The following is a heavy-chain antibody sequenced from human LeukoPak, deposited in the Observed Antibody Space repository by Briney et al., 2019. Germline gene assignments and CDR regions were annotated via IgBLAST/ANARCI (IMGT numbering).Heavy chain of an antibody. CDR3: ARSSSSWYDEGPDFDY. Sequence: SETLSLTCTVSGVSISSYYWSWLRQPPGKGLEGSGYIYYSGSTNYNPSLKSRVTISVDTSKNQFSLKLSSVTAADTAVYYCARSSSSWYDEGPDFDYWGQGTLVTVSS. CDR1: GVSISSYY. CDR2: IYYSGST. V-gene: IGHV4-59*01. J-gene: IGHJ4*02. D-gene: IGHD6-13*01.